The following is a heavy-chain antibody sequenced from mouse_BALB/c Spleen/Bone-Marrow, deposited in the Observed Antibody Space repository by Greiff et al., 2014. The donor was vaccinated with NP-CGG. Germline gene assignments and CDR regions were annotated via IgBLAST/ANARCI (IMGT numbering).Heavy chain of an antibody. CDR2: INSGGSYT. D-gene: IGHD2-12*01. V-gene: IGHV5-6*01. CDR1: GFTFSTYG. CDR3: TRRGSYDERTDMDY. Sequence: EVQGVESGGDLVKPGGSLKLSCAASGFTFSTYGMSWVRQTPDKRLEWVATINSGGSYTYYPDRVMGRFTISRDNAKNTLYLQMTSLKSEDTAMYYCTRRGSYDERTDMDYWGHGTSVTVSS. J-gene: IGHJ4*01.